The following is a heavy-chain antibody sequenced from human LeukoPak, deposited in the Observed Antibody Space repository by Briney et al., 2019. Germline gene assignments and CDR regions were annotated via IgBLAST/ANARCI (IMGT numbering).Heavy chain of an antibody. CDR3: ARDRFRRLDI. V-gene: IGHV3-53*01. CDR1: GFNVSSNY. D-gene: IGHD3-10*01. J-gene: IGHJ3*02. Sequence: GGSLRLSCAASGFNVSSNYMSWVRQAPGKGLEWVSIIYSGGSTYYADSVKGRFTISRDNSKNTLYLQMNSLRAEDTAVYYCARDRFRRLDIWGQGTMVTVSS. CDR2: IYSGGST.